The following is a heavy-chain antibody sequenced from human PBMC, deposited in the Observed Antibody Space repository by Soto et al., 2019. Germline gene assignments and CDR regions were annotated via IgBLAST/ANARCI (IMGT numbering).Heavy chain of an antibody. D-gene: IGHD5-18*01. V-gene: IGHV2-5*02. J-gene: IGHJ5*02. CDR3: AHERGYTYDFLSPRRTTENWFDP. CDR2: IYWDDDK. CDR1: GLSLSTRGVG. Sequence: SGPTLVNPTQTLTLTCTFSGLSLSTRGVGVGWIRQPPGKALEWLALIYWDDDKRYSPSLKNRLTITKDTSKNQVVLTMTNMDPVDTATYYCAHERGYTYDFLSPRRTTENWFDPWGQGTLVTAPQ.